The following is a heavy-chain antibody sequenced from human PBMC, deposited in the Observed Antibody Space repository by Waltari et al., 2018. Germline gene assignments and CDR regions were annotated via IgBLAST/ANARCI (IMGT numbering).Heavy chain of an antibody. V-gene: IGHV3-74*01. CDR1: GFNLGRYW. CDR2: INNDGRST. Sequence: EVQLVESGGGLVQPGGSLRLSCAASGFNLGRYWMHWVPQAPWKGLVWVSRINNDGRSTTYADSVKGRFTIARDNAKNTLDLQLNSLRAEDTAVYFCARRSTSSAPYFFDYWGQGTLVTVSS. CDR3: ARRSTSSAPYFFDY. D-gene: IGHD6-6*01. J-gene: IGHJ4*02.